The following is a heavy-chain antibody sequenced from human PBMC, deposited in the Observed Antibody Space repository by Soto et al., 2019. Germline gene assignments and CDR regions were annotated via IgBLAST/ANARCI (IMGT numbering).Heavy chain of an antibody. CDR2: ISGYNGDT. D-gene: IGHD2-8*01. CDR3: AKNGQPPYYYYGLDA. CDR1: GYTFTRYG. J-gene: IGHJ6*02. V-gene: IGHV1-18*01. Sequence: QGHLVQSGAEVKKPGASVKVSCKASGYTFTRYGISWVRQAPGQGLEWMGWISGYNGDTNYAQNLQDRVTMTIDTSTNTAYMELRSLTSDDTAVYYCAKNGQPPYYYYGLDAWGQGTMVTVSS.